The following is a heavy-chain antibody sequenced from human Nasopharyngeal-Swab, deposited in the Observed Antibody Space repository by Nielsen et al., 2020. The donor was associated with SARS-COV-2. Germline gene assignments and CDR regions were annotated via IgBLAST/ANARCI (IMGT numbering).Heavy chain of an antibody. J-gene: IGHJ6*03. CDR3: ARGTPGYCSSTSCSYYYYYMDV. V-gene: IGHV1-46*01. CDR1: GYTFTSYY. CDR2: INPSGGST. Sequence: ASVKVSCKSSGYTFTSYYMHWVRQAPGQGLGWMGIINPSGGSTSYAQKFQGRVTMTRDTSTSTVYMELSSLRSEDTAVYYCARGTPGYCSSTSCSYYYYYMDVWGKGTTVTVSS. D-gene: IGHD2-2*03.